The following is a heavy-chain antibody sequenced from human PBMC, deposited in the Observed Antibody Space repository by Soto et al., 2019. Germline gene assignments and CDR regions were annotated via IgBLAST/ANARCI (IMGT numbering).Heavy chain of an antibody. CDR2: ISGSGVST. CDR3: AKEGEHSSGWANSDY. CDR1: GFTFSSYA. V-gene: IGHV3-23*01. D-gene: IGHD6-19*01. J-gene: IGHJ4*02. Sequence: EVQLLESGGGLVQPGGSLRLSCAASGFTFSSYAMRWVRQAPGKGLEWVSAISGSGVSTYYADSVKGRFTISRDNSKNTLYLQMNSLRAEDTAVYYCAKEGEHSSGWANSDYWGQGTLVTVCS.